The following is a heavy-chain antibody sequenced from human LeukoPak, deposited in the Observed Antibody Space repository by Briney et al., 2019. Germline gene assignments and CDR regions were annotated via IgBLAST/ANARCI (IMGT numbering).Heavy chain of an antibody. CDR3: AKVRGAQYYFDY. CDR1: GFTVSSNY. V-gene: IGHV3-66*02. CDR2: IFSGGST. Sequence: GGSLRLSCAASGFTVSSNYMSWVRQAPGKGLECVSLIFSGGSTYYADSVKGRFTISRDNSKNTLYLQMNSLRAEDTAVYYCAKVRGAQYYFDYWGQGTLVTVSS. D-gene: IGHD3-10*01. J-gene: IGHJ4*02.